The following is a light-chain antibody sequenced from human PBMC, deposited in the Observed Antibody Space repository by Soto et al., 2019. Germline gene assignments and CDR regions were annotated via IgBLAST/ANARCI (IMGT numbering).Light chain of an antibody. J-gene: IGLJ2*01. CDR1: SSNIGAGYD. CDR2: GNS. Sequence: QSVLTQPPSVSGAPGQRVTISCTGSSSNIGAGYDVHWYQQLPGTAPKLLIYGNSNRPSGVPDRFSGSKSGTSASLAITGLQAEDEADYYRQSYDSSLSALVVFGGGTKVTVL. CDR3: QSYDSSLSALVV. V-gene: IGLV1-40*01.